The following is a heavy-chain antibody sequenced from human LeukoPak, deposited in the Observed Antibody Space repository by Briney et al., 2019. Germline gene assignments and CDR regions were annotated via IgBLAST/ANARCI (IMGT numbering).Heavy chain of an antibody. V-gene: IGHV1-8*01. CDR3: ARHRLHRLYYDSSGYYHDAFDI. Sequence: ASVKVSCKASGYTFSTYDINWVRQATGQGLEWMGWMNPNSGNTGYAQQFQGRVTMTRDTSITTAYMELSSLRSEDTAVYYCARHRLHRLYYDSSGYYHDAFDIWGQGTMVTVSS. CDR2: MNPNSGNT. J-gene: IGHJ3*02. CDR1: GYTFSTYD. D-gene: IGHD3-22*01.